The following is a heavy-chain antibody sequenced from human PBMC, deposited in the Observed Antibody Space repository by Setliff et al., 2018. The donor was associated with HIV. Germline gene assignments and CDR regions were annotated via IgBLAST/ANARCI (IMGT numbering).Heavy chain of an antibody. Sequence: SETLSLTCTVSGGSISSGSYYWSWIRQPAGKGLEWIGQIYYSGSTYYNPSLKSRVTISVDTSKNQFSLKLSSVTAADTAVYYCARLEMQWLAATLFDYWGQGTLVTVSS. D-gene: IGHD6-19*01. CDR3: ARLEMQWLAATLFDY. V-gene: IGHV4-39*01. CDR2: IYYSGST. CDR1: GGSISSGSYY. J-gene: IGHJ4*02.